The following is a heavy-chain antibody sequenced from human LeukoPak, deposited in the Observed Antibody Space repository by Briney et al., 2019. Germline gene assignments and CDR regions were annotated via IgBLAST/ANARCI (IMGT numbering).Heavy chain of an antibody. J-gene: IGHJ4*02. Sequence: SVKVSCKASVYTFTGYYIHWVRQAPGQGLGWMGWINPHRGCTSYAQNFHGMVTITRDTSISTAYMDLSRLSSDDTAFYYCARASNYYGWGSYYDFGYWGQGTLVT. CDR2: INPHRGCT. D-gene: IGHD3-10*01. CDR1: VYTFTGYY. V-gene: IGHV1-2*02. CDR3: ARASNYYGWGSYYDFGY.